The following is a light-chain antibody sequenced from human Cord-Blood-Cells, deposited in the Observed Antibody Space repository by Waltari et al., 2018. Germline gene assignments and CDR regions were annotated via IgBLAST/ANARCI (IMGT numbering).Light chain of an antibody. V-gene: IGKV1-33*01. CDR1: QNISNY. CDR3: QQYDNLPFT. J-gene: IGKJ3*01. Sequence: DIQMTQSPVSLSASVGDRVTITCQASQNISNYLNWYQQKPGKAPKLLIYDASNLETGVPSRFSGSGSGTDFTFTISSLQPEDIATYYCQQYDNLPFTFGPGTKVEIK. CDR2: DAS.